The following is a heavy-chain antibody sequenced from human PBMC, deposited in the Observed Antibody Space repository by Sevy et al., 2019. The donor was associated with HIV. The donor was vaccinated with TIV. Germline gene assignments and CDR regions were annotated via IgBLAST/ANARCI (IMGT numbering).Heavy chain of an antibody. CDR2: FSYDGSFT. J-gene: IGHJ4*02. CDR3: ARSQGSSWHYFDY. V-gene: IGHV3-30*04. Sequence: GGSLRLSCAASGFIFSDYTLHWVRQAPGTGLEWVAVFSYDGSFTYYADSVEGRFTISRDNSKNTLFLQMNSLRHEDTAVYYCARSQGSSWHYFDYWGQGTLVTVSS. D-gene: IGHD6-13*01. CDR1: GFIFSDYT.